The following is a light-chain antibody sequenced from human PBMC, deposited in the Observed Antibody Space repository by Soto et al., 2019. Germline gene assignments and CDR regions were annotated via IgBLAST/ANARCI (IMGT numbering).Light chain of an antibody. CDR1: QSVSSSY. J-gene: IGKJ4*01. V-gene: IGKV3-20*01. CDR3: QQYGNSPLT. Sequence: EIVLTQSPGTLSLSPGERATLSCRASQSVSSSYLAWYQQKPGQAPSLLIYGASTRATGIPYRFSGSGSGKDFTFTIIRLVSEDFAVYFCQQYGNSPLTFGGGTKVEIK. CDR2: GAS.